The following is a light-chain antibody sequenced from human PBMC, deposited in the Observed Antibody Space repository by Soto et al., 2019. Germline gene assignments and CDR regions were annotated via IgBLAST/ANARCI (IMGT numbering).Light chain of an antibody. J-gene: IGLJ2*01. CDR1: NIGGKT. CDR3: QVWDSSSDPI. Sequence: YELTQPPSVSVAPGQTARITCGGNNIGGKTVHWYQQKPGQAPVLVVYDDSDRPSGIPERFSGSNSGNTATLTISRVEAXXEXXXYCQVWDSSSDPIFGGGTKLTVL. V-gene: IGLV3-21*02. CDR2: DDS.